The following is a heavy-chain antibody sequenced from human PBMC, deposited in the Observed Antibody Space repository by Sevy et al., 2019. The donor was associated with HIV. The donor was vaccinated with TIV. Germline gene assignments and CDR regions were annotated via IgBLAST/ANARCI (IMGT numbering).Heavy chain of an antibody. CDR1: GFAFDDYG. CDR2: INWNSRTI. Sequence: GGSLRLSCAASGFAFDDYGMYWVRQAPGKGLEWISGINWNSRTIDYAGSVKGRFIISRDSAKNSLYLQMNSLRPEDTAFYYCAKDIAVNGPLLYYLDYWGQGTLVTVSS. V-gene: IGHV3-9*01. CDR3: AKDIAVNGPLLYYLDY. D-gene: IGHD6-19*01. J-gene: IGHJ4*02.